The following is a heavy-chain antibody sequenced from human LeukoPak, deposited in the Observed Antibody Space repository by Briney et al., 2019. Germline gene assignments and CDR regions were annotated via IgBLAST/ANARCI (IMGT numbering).Heavy chain of an antibody. CDR2: IKQDGSEK. CDR1: GFTFSRYW. CDR3: ARLIVGAIDS. D-gene: IGHD1-26*01. Sequence: GGSLRVSCAASGFTFSRYWMSWVRQAPGKGLEWVANIKQDGSEKYYVDSVKGRFTISRDNAKNSLYLQMNSLRAEDTAVYYCARLIVGAIDSWGQGTLVTVSS. J-gene: IGHJ4*02. V-gene: IGHV3-7*01.